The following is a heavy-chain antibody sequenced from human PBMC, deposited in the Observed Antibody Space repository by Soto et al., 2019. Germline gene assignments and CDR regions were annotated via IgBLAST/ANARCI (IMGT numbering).Heavy chain of an antibody. CDR3: ARDGSERPATY. D-gene: IGHD3-10*01. CDR2: IYYSGTT. J-gene: IGHJ4*02. Sequence: PSETLSLTCTVSGGSISSYYWSWIRQPPGKGLEWIGYIYYSGTTNYSPSLKSRVTISVDTSKNQFSLKLNSVTAADTAVYYCARDGSERPATYWGQGILVTVS. V-gene: IGHV4-59*01. CDR1: GGSISSYY.